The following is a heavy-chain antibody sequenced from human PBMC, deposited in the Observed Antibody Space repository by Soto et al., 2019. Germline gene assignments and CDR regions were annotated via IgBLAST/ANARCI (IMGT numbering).Heavy chain of an antibody. Sequence: QVQLVQSGAEVKKPGSSVKVSCKASGGTFSSYAISWVRQAPGQGLEWMGGIIPIFGTANYAQKFQGRVXIXAXXSPSTAYMELSSLRSEDTAVYYCASGPMGRGVTPLWGQGSLVTVSS. J-gene: IGHJ4*02. CDR1: GGTFSSYA. D-gene: IGHD3-10*01. CDR2: IIPIFGTA. CDR3: ASGPMGRGVTPL. V-gene: IGHV1-69*12.